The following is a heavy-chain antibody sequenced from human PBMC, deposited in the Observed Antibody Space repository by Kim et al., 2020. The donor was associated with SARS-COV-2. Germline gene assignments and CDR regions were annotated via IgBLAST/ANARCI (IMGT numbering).Heavy chain of an antibody. CDR3: ARHVGAWLQLDGYFDL. J-gene: IGHJ2*01. V-gene: IGHV4-59*08. CDR2: IYYSGST. Sequence: SETLSLTCTVSGGSISSYYWSWIRQPPGKGLEWLGYIYYSGSTNYNPYLKSRLTISVDTTNNQFFLKLSSVTAADTAVYYCARHVGAWLQLDGYFDLRGRRTQVTVSS. CDR1: GGSISSYY. D-gene: IGHD5-12*01.